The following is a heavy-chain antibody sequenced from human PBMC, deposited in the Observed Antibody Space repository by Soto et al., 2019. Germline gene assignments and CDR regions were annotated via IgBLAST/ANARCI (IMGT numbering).Heavy chain of an antibody. CDR1: GGSISSYY. D-gene: IGHD3-10*01. V-gene: IGHV4-59*08. CDR2: IYYSGST. J-gene: IGHJ4*02. Sequence: SETLSLTCTVSGGSISSYYWSWIRQPPGKGLEWIGYIYYSGSTNYNPSLKSRVTISVDTSKNQFSLKLNSMTAADTAVYYCARHNYGSGSTYFDYWGQGNLVTFSS. CDR3: ARHNYGSGSTYFDY.